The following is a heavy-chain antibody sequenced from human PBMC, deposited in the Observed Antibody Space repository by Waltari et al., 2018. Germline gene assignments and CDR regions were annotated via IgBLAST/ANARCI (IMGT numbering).Heavy chain of an antibody. CDR1: GYSISSGYY. Sequence: QVQLQESGPGLVKPSETLSLTCTVSGYSISSGYYWGWIRQPPGKGLEWIGSIYHSGRTYYNPSLKSRVTISVDTSKNQFSLKLSSVTAADTAVYYCARDQVDYYYMDVWGKGTTVTVSS. CDR3: ARDQVDYYYMDV. J-gene: IGHJ6*03. V-gene: IGHV4-38-2*02. CDR2: IYHSGRT.